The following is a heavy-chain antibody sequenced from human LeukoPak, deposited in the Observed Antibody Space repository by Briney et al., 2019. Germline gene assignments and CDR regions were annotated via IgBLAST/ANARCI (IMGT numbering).Heavy chain of an antibody. CDR3: ARRTYYYYMDV. V-gene: IGHV4-4*09. Sequence: PSETLSLTCTVSGGSISSYYWSWIQQPPGKGLEWIGYIYTSGSTNYNPSLKSRVTISADTSKNQFSLKLSSVTAADTAVYYCARRTYYYYMDVWGKGTTVIVSS. CDR1: GGSISSYY. CDR2: IYTSGST. J-gene: IGHJ6*03.